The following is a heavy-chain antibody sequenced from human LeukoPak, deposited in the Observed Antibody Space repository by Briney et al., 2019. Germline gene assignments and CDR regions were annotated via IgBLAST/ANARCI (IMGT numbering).Heavy chain of an antibody. J-gene: IGHJ4*02. Sequence: GSLRLSCAASGFTVSSNYMSWVRQAPGKGLEWVSVIYSGGSTYYADSVKGRSTISRDNSKNTLYLQVNSLRAEDTAVYYCARAPTPPGYYGSGSYDYWGQGTLVTVSS. CDR3: ARAPTPPGYYGSGSYDY. D-gene: IGHD3-10*01. V-gene: IGHV3-66*01. CDR1: GFTVSSNY. CDR2: IYSGGST.